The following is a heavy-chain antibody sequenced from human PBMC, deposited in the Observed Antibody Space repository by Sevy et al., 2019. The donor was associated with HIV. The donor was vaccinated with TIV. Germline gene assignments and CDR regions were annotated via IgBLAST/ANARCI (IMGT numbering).Heavy chain of an antibody. CDR3: ARDRAYSAVDY. J-gene: IGHJ4*02. Sequence: GGSLRLSCVASGFTFSDSWMIWVRHAPGKGLERIAFINEDGSRLGYVDSVRGRFTISRENIKNSLYLQMNNLRAEDTALYLCARDRAYSAVDYWGQGTLVTVSS. CDR2: INEDGSRL. V-gene: IGHV3-7*01. CDR1: GFTFSDSW. D-gene: IGHD5-18*01.